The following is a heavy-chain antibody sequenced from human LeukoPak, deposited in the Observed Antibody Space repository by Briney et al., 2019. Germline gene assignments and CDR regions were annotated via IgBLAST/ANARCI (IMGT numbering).Heavy chain of an antibody. D-gene: IGHD1-26*01. CDR3: ARVFGRQLPDY. CDR1: GYTFTGYY. J-gene: IGHJ4*02. V-gene: IGHV1-2*02. Sequence: GGSLRLSCAASGYTFTGYYMHWVRQAPGQGLEWMGWINPNSGGTNYAQKFQGRVTMTRDTSISTAYMELSRLRSDDTAVYYCARVFGRQLPDYWGQGTLVTVSS. CDR2: INPNSGGT.